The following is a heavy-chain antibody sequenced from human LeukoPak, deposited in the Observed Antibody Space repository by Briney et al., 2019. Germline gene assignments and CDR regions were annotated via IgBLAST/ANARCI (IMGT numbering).Heavy chain of an antibody. CDR3: ARDSDSGYGPFAS. CDR2: IHSGGTT. Sequence: GGSLRLSCAASGFIVSNSYMSWVRQAPGKGLEWVSVIHSGGTTDYADSVQGRFTISRDNSKTTVYLHMNSLRAEDTAVYYCARDSDSGYGPFASWGQGTLVTVSS. D-gene: IGHD5-12*01. CDR1: GFIVSNSY. J-gene: IGHJ4*02. V-gene: IGHV3-53*01.